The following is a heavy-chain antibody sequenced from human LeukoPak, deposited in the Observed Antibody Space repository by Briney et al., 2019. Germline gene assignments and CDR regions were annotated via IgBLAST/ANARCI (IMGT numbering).Heavy chain of an antibody. CDR2: INTNTGNP. D-gene: IGHD6-13*01. CDR3: ARYGLPMYSSSWYLTLYYYGMDV. Sequence: ASVKVSCKASGYTFTSYAMNWVRQAPGQGLEWMGWINTNTGNPTYAQGFTGRFVFSLDTSVSTAYPQISSLKAEDTAVYYCARYGLPMYSSSWYLTLYYYGMDVWGQGTTVTVSS. J-gene: IGHJ6*02. CDR1: GYTFTSYA. V-gene: IGHV7-4-1*02.